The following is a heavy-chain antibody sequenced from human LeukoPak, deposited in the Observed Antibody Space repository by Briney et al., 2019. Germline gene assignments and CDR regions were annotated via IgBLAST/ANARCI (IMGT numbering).Heavy chain of an antibody. CDR2: INPNSGGT. V-gene: IGHV1-2*02. CDR1: GYTFTGYY. D-gene: IGHD6-13*01. CDR3: ARDRVAAAGGTFDI. J-gene: IGHJ3*02. Sequence: ASVKVSCKASGYTFTGYYMHWVRQAPGQGLEWMGWINPNSGGTNYAQKFQGRVTMTRDTSTSTVYMELSSLRSEDTAVYYCARDRVAAAGGTFDIWGQGTMVTVSS.